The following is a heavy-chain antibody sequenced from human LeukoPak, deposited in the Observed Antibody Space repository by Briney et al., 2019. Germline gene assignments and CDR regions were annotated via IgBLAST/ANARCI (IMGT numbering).Heavy chain of an antibody. J-gene: IGHJ3*02. D-gene: IGHD4-17*01. CDR1: GFTFSHFW. CDR3: ARMTTVTTEGI. V-gene: IGHV3-74*01. Sequence: PGGSLRLSCAASGFTFSHFWIHWVRQAPGKGLVWVSRINSDGSDTIYADSVKGRFTSSRDNAKNILYLQMKNLRAEDTAVYYCARMTTVTTEGIWGQGTMVTVSS. CDR2: INSDGSDT.